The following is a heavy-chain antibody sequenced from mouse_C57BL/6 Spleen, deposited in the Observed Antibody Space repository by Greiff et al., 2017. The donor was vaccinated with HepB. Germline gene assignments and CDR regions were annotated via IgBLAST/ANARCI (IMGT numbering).Heavy chain of an antibody. CDR2: IHPNSGST. V-gene: IGHV1-64*01. D-gene: IGHD2-1*01. CDR3: ARDGNYGYAVDY. CDR1: GYTFTSYW. Sequence: QVQLQQPGAELVKPGASVKLSCKASGYTFTSYWMHWVKQRPGQGLEWIGMIHPNSGSTNYNEKFKSKATLTVDKSSSTAYMQLSSLTSEDSAVYNCARDGNYGYAVDYGGQGTSVTVSS. J-gene: IGHJ4*01.